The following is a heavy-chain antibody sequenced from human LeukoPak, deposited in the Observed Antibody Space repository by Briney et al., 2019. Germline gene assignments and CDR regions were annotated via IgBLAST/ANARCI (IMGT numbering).Heavy chain of an antibody. CDR2: INTDGNTR. V-gene: IGHV3-74*01. CDR1: GFTFSTSW. J-gene: IGHJ5*02. Sequence: GGSLRLSCATSGFTFSTSWMHWVRQAPGKGLVWVSRINTDGNTRDYADSVKGRFTISRDNSKNSLYLQMNSLRAEDTALYYCAKDGVDTALHPWGQGTLVTVSS. D-gene: IGHD5-18*01. CDR3: AKDGVDTALHP.